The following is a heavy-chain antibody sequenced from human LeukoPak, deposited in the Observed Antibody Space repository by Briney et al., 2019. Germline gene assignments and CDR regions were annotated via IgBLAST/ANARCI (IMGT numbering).Heavy chain of an antibody. CDR1: GFTFSIYW. J-gene: IGHJ4*02. D-gene: IGHD3-16*01. CDR3: ARGENTYIDY. Sequence: GGSPRLSCAASGFTFSIYWMHWVRQAPGKGLVWVSRISSEGSSTTYADSVKGRLTISRDNAKDTLYLQMNSLRAEDTAVYYCARGENTYIDYWGQGTLVTVSS. CDR2: ISSEGSST. V-gene: IGHV3-74*01.